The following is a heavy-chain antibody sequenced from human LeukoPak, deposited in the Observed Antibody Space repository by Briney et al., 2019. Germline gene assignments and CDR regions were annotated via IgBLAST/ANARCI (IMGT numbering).Heavy chain of an antibody. D-gene: IGHD5-12*01. CDR2: INHSGST. CDR3: ARQMRRSGYVGD. V-gene: IGHV4-34*01. J-gene: IGHJ4*02. CDR1: GGSFSGYY. Sequence: SETLSLTCAVYGGSFSGYYWSWIRQPPGKGLEWIGEINHSGSTNYNPSLKSRVTISVDTSKNQFSLKLSSVTAADTAVYYCARQMRRSGYVGDWGQGTLVTVSS.